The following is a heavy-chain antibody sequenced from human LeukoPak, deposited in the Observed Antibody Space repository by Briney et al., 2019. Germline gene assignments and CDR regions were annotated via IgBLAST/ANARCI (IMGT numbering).Heavy chain of an antibody. V-gene: IGHV4-34*01. CDR2: INHSGST. CDR3: ARTSVTKSVWGTFGNI. J-gene: IGHJ3*02. D-gene: IGHD3-16*01. CDR1: GGSFSGYY. Sequence: SETLSLTCAVYGGSFSGYYWSWIRQPSGKGLEWIGEINHSGSTNYNPSLKSRVTISVDTSKNQFSLKLSSVTAADTAVYYCARTSVTKSVWGTFGNIWGQGTMVTVSS.